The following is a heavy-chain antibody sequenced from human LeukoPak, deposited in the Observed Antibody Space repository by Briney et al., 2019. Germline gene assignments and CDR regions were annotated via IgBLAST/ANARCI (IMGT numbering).Heavy chain of an antibody. CDR2: IIPIFGTA. CDR1: GGTFSSYA. V-gene: IGHV1-69*05. D-gene: IGHD6-19*01. Sequence: ASVKVSCKASGGTFSSYAISWGRQAPGQGLEWMGGIIPIFGTANYAQKFQGRVTITTDESTSTAYMELSSLRSEDTAVYYCASSSGWSLSAFDIWGQGTMVTVSS. J-gene: IGHJ3*02. CDR3: ASSSGWSLSAFDI.